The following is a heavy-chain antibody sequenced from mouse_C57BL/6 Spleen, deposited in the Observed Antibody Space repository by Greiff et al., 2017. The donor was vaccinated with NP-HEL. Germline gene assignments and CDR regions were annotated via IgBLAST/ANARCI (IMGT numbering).Heavy chain of an antibody. D-gene: IGHD2-5*01. Sequence: QVQLQQSGAELVRPGSSVKLSCKASGYTFTSYWMHWVKQRPIQGLEWIGNIDPSDSDTHYNQKFKDKATLTVDKSSSTAYMQLSSLTSEDSAVYYCARYRCSNYVCYAMDYWGQGTSVTVSS. J-gene: IGHJ4*01. V-gene: IGHV1-52*01. CDR2: IDPSDSDT. CDR3: ARYRCSNYVCYAMDY. CDR1: GYTFTSYW.